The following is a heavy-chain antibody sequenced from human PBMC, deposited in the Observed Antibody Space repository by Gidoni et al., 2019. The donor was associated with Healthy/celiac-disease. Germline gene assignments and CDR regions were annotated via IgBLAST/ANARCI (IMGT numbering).Heavy chain of an antibody. CDR3: ARRPKTSSGWYVDFDY. CDR2: INHSGST. CDR1: GGSFSGYY. J-gene: IGHJ4*02. D-gene: IGHD6-19*01. V-gene: IGHV4-34*01. Sequence: QVQLQQWGAGLLKPSETLSLTCAVYGGSFSGYYWSWIRQPPGKGLEWIGEINHSGSTNYNPSLKSRVTISVDTSKNQFSLKLSSVTAADTAVYYCARRPKTSSGWYVDFDYWGQGTLVTVSS.